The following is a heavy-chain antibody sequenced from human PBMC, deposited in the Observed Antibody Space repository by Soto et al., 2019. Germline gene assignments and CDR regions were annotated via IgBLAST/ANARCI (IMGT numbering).Heavy chain of an antibody. CDR1: RDSLNNNGHF. D-gene: IGHD3-22*01. V-gene: IGHV4-31*03. CDR3: ATTNGAYSYDSVS. Sequence: SETLSLTCTVSRDSLNNNGHFWTWLRRKPGEGLELIGYVYYSGGTYDSPSLKTRVSISLHKSHNFFSLQLTSVTAADSAVYYCATTNGAYSYDSVSWGQGTLGTVSS. J-gene: IGHJ5*02. CDR2: VYYSGGT.